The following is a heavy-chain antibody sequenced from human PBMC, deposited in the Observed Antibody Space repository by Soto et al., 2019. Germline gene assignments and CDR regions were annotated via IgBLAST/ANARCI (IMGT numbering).Heavy chain of an antibody. J-gene: IGHJ4*02. V-gene: IGHV1-69*01. CDR2: IIPIFGTA. CDR1: GGTFSHNA. CDR3: VRGWGYDSSDYYYAY. Sequence: QVQLVQSGAEVKKPGSSVKVSCKASGGTFSHNAISWVRQSPGQRLEWMGGIIPIFGTANYAQKFKGRVTIAADESTSTAYMELSSLRSEDTAVYYCVRGWGYDSSDYYYAYWGQGTLVTVSS. D-gene: IGHD3-22*01.